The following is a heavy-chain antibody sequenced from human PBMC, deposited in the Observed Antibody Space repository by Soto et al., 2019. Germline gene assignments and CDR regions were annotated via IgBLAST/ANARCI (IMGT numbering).Heavy chain of an antibody. J-gene: IGHJ6*02. CDR2: INPSGGST. D-gene: IGHD2-21*01. V-gene: IGHV1-46*01. CDR1: GYTFTSYY. CDR3: ARVYSDVEYYYYGMDV. Sequence: QVQLVQSGAEVKKPGASVKVSCKASGYTFTSYYMHWVRQAPGQGLEWMGIINPSGGSTSFAQKFQGRVAMTRDTSTSTVYMELSSLRSEDTAVYYCARVYSDVEYYYYGMDVWGQWTTVTVSS.